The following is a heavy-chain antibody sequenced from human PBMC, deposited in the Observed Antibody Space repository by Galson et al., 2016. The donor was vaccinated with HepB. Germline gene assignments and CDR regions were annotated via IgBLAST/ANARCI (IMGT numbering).Heavy chain of an antibody. D-gene: IGHD5-12*01. Sequence: SLRLSCAGSGFSLSTYWMVWVRQAPGKGLEWVANINRDGSEKYSVEGRFSISRDNAKNSLYLQMDSLRAEDTAVYYCARPKMPSHSGGQDYWGQGTLVTVSS. CDR2: INRDGSEK. V-gene: IGHV3-7*01. J-gene: IGHJ4*02. CDR3: ARPKMPSHSGGQDY. CDR1: GFSLSTYW.